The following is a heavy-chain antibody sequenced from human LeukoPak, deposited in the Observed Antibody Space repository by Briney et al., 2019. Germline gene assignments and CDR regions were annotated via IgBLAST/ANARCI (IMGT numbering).Heavy chain of an antibody. CDR3: ARDVGIMTTVTTSPIWYFDL. CDR2: ISSSSSTI. Sequence: GGSLRLSCAASGFTFSSYSMNWVRQAPGKGLEWVSYISSSSSTIYCADSVKGRFTISRDNAKNSLYLQMNSLRAEDTAVYYCARDVGIMTTVTTSPIWYFDLWGRGTLVTVSS. J-gene: IGHJ2*01. V-gene: IGHV3-48*01. CDR1: GFTFSSYS. D-gene: IGHD4-17*01.